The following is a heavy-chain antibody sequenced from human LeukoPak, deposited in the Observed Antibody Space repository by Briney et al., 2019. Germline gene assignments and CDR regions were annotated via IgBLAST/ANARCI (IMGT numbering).Heavy chain of an antibody. Sequence: PGGSLRLSCAASGFTFSRYDMHWVRQATGKGLEWVSAIGTVGDPYYPGSVKGRFIISRENAKNSLYLQMNSLRAGDTAVYYCARGFLGDAFDIWGQGTMVTVSS. D-gene: IGHD3-3*01. J-gene: IGHJ3*02. CDR3: ARGFLGDAFDI. CDR1: GFTFSRYD. V-gene: IGHV3-13*05. CDR2: IGTVGDP.